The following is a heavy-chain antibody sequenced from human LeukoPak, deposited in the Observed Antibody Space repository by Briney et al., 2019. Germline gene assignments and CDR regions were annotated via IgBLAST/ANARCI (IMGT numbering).Heavy chain of an antibody. J-gene: IGHJ4*02. D-gene: IGHD2-15*01. CDR2: INHSGST. CDR1: GGSFSGYY. CDR3: ARPSCSGGSCYTYFDY. Sequence: PSETLSLTCAVYGGSFSGYYWSWIRQPPGKGLEWIGEINHSGSTNYNPSLKSRVTISVDTSKNQFSLKLSSVTAADTAVYYCARPSCSGGSCYTYFDYWGQGTLVTVSS. V-gene: IGHV4-34*01.